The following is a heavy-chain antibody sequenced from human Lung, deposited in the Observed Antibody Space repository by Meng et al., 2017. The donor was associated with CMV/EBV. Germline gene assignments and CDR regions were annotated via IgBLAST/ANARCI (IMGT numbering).Heavy chain of an antibody. Sequence: GLALVKHSQTLSRTCTVAGGSISSGDYYWSWIRQPPGKGLEWIGYIYYTGSTYYNPSLKSRVIISVDTSKNQFSLKLNSVTAADTAVYYCARVGGCSGGGCYHRLFDYWGQGTLVTVSS. V-gene: IGHV4-30-4*01. J-gene: IGHJ4*02. CDR3: ARVGGCSGGGCYHRLFDY. CDR1: GGSISSGDYY. D-gene: IGHD2-15*01. CDR2: IYYTGST.